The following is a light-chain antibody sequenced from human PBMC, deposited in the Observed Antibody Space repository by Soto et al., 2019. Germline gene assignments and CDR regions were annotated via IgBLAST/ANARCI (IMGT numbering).Light chain of an antibody. Sequence: EIVLTQSPGTLFLSPGERATLSCRASQSVSSSYLAWYQQKPGQAPRLLIYGASSRATGIPDRFSGSGSGTDFTLTISRLEPEDFAVYYCQQYGSSPWTFGQGTK. CDR2: GAS. J-gene: IGKJ1*01. CDR1: QSVSSSY. V-gene: IGKV3-20*01. CDR3: QQYGSSPWT.